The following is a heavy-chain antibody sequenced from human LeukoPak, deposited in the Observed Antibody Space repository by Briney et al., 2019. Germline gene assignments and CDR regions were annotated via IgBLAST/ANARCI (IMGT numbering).Heavy chain of an antibody. Sequence: SETLSLTCTVSGGSISSGGYYWSWIRQHPGKGLEWIGYIYYSGSTYYNPSLKSRVTISVDTSKNQFSLKLSSVTAADTAVYYCARSAIVVVVAATDAFDIWGQGTMVTVSS. CDR1: GGSISSGGYY. D-gene: IGHD2-15*01. CDR2: IYYSGST. J-gene: IGHJ3*02. V-gene: IGHV4-31*03. CDR3: ARSAIVVVVAATDAFDI.